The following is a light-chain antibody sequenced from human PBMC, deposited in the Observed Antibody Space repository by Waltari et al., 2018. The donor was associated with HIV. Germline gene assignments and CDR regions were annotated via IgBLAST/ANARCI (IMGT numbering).Light chain of an antibody. CDR1: QSVSNSY. CDR3: QQYGSSPQT. J-gene: IGKJ4*01. CDR2: SSS. V-gene: IGKV3-20*01. Sequence: EIVLTQSPGTLSLSPGERATLSCRASQSVSNSYLAWYQQKGGQAPRLLIYSSSDRATGIPDRFSGSGSGTDFTLTISRLEPEDFAVYYCQQYGSSPQTFGGGTNVEMK.